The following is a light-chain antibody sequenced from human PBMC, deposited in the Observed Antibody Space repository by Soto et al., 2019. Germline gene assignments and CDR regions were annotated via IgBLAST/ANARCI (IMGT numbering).Light chain of an antibody. CDR2: ASS. CDR1: QSVSSSF. J-gene: IGKJ5*01. CDR3: QQYGSSIT. Sequence: EIVLTQSPGTLSLSPGERATLSCRASQSVSSSFLAWYQQKPGQAPRRLIYASSSRATGIPDRFSGGGSGTDFTLTISRLEPEDFAVYYCQQYGSSITFGQGTRLEIK. V-gene: IGKV3-20*01.